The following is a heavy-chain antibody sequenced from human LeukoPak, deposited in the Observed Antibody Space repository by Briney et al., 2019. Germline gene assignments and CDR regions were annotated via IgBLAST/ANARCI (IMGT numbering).Heavy chain of an antibody. CDR1: GFTFSSYA. Sequence: GGSLRLSCAASGFTFSSYAMSWLRQAPGKGLEWVSAISGSGVGTYYADSVKGRFTISRDNSKNTLYLQMNSLRAEDTAVYFRAKPRGSYDAFDIWGQGTMVTVSS. D-gene: IGHD1-26*01. J-gene: IGHJ3*02. CDR3: AKPRGSYDAFDI. V-gene: IGHV3-23*01. CDR2: ISGSGVGT.